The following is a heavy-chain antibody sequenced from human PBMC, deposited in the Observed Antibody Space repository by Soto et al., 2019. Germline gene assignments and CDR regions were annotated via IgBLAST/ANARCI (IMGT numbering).Heavy chain of an antibody. CDR1: GFTFSSYA. CDR2: ISGSGGST. D-gene: IGHD3-10*01. V-gene: IGHV3-23*01. Sequence: HPGGSLRLSCAASGFTFSSYAMSWVRQAPGKGLEWVSAISGSGGSTYYADSVKGRFTISRDNSKNTLYLQMNSLRAEDTAVYYCARKAPMVRGVITFTGAFDIWGQGTMVTVSS. J-gene: IGHJ3*02. CDR3: ARKAPMVRGVITFTGAFDI.